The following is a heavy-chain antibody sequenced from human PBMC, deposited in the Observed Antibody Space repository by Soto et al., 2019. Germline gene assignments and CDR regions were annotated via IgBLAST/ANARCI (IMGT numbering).Heavy chain of an antibody. V-gene: IGHV3-48*01. D-gene: IGHD4-17*01. CDR2: ISSSSSTI. J-gene: IGHJ6*02. CDR3: ARDGGDYGDYGMDV. Sequence: EVQLVESGGGLVQPGGSLRLSRAASGFTFSSYSMNWVRQAPGKGLGWVSYISSSSSTIYYADSVKGRFTISRDNAKNSLYLQMNSLRAEDTAVYYCARDGGDYGDYGMDVWGQGTTVTVSS. CDR1: GFTFSSYS.